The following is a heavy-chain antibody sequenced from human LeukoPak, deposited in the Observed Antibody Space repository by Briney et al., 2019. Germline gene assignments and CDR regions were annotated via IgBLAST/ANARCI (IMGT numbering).Heavy chain of an antibody. V-gene: IGHV3-49*03. CDR2: IRSKAYGGTT. Sequence: LSLTCTVSGGSISSYYWSWFRQAPGKGLEWVGFIRSKAYGGTTEYAASVKGRFTISRDDSKSIAYLQMNSLKTEDTAVYYCTRDRSVWTQNWFDPWGQGTLVTVSS. CDR1: GGSISSYY. CDR3: TRDRSVWTQNWFDP. D-gene: IGHD1-14*01. J-gene: IGHJ5*02.